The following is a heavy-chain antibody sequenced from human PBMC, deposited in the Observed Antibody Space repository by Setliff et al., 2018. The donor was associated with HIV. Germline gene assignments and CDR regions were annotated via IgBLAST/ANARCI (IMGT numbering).Heavy chain of an antibody. Sequence: GGSLRLSCAASGFTFSSYDMHWVRQATGKGLEWVSAIGTAGDTYYPGSVKGRLTISRENAKNSLYLQMNSLRAEDTAVYYCAKDPRAAVATICDYWGQGTLVTVSS. V-gene: IGHV3-13*01. J-gene: IGHJ4*02. CDR1: GFTFSSYD. CDR3: AKDPRAAVATICDY. D-gene: IGHD5-12*01. CDR2: IGTAGDT.